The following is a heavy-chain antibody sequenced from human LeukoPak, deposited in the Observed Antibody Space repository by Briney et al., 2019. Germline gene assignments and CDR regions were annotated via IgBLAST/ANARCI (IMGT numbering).Heavy chain of an antibody. V-gene: IGHV3-15*05. Sequence: GGSLRLSCATSGFTFSDAWVSWVRQAPGKGLEWVARVKSETDGGTIDYAAPVKGRFTISRDDSKKMVFLQMNSLKTEDTGVYYCNTDFDYWGQGTRVTVAS. CDR2: VKSETDGGTI. J-gene: IGHJ4*02. CDR1: GFTFSDAW. CDR3: NTDFDY.